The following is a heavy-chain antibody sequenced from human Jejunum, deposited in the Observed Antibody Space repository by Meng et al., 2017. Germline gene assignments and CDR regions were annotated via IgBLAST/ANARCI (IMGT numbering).Heavy chain of an antibody. Sequence: VQLQTWGAGLLKPSESLSLTCAVYGGSFSGYYWTWIRQPPGKGLEWIGEINHNGSPYYNPSLNNRVAMSVDTSKNQLSLKLSSVTAADTAVYYCAIGGPGPRLLNWGQGTLVTVSS. J-gene: IGHJ4*02. CDR1: GGSFSGYY. D-gene: IGHD1-14*01. CDR2: INHNGSP. V-gene: IGHV4-34*01. CDR3: AIGGPGPRLLN.